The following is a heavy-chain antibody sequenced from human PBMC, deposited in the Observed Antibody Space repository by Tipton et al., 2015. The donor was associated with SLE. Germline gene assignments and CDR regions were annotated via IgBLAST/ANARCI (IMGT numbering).Heavy chain of an antibody. J-gene: IGHJ4*02. Sequence: SLRLSCAASGFTFSSYSMNWVRQAPGKGLEWVSYISSSSSTIYYADSVKGRFTISRDNAKNSLYLQMNSLRAEDTAVYYCARDGKQWLALGGRYFDYWGQGTLVTVSS. CDR1: GFTFSSYS. D-gene: IGHD6-19*01. CDR3: ARDGKQWLALGGRYFDY. CDR2: ISSSSSTI. V-gene: IGHV3-48*01.